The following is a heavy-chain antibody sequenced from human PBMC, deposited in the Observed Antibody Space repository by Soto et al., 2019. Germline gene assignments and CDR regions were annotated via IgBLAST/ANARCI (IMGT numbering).Heavy chain of an antibody. Sequence: LRLSCAASGFTFISYSINWVRQAPGKGLEWVSSISSSSSYIYYADSVKGRFTISRDNAKNSLYLQMNSLRAEDTAVYYCASLIAYAFDIWGQGTMVTVSS. V-gene: IGHV3-21*01. D-gene: IGHD2-21*01. CDR2: ISSSSSYI. CDR3: ASLIAYAFDI. CDR1: GFTFISYS. J-gene: IGHJ3*02.